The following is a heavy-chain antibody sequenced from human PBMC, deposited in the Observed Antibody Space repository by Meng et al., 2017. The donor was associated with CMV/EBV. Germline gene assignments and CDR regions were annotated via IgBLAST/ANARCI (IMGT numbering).Heavy chain of an antibody. J-gene: IGHJ4*02. CDR1: GGTFSSYA. D-gene: IGHD5-24*01. CDR2: IIPIFGTA. CDR3: ARMPRDGYNYIDY. V-gene: IGHV1-69*12. Sequence: QVQLVQAGARVKKPGASVKVSCKASGGTFSSYAISWARQAPGQGLEWMGGIIPIFGTANYAQKFQGRVTITADESTSTAYMELSSLRSEDTAVYYCARMPRDGYNYIDYWGQGTLVTVSS.